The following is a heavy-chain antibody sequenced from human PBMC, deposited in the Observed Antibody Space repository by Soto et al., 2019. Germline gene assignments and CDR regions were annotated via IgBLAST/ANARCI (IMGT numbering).Heavy chain of an antibody. V-gene: IGHV3-23*01. J-gene: IGHJ4*02. CDR2: ISGSGGST. D-gene: IGHD5-12*01. CDR3: AKGLSDYDFTIFDY. Sequence: GGSLRLSCAASGFTFSSYAMSWVRQAPGKGLEWVSAISGSGGSTYYADSVKGRFTISRDNSKNTLYLQMNSLRAEDTAVYDCAKGLSDYDFTIFDYWGQGTLVTVSS. CDR1: GFTFSSYA.